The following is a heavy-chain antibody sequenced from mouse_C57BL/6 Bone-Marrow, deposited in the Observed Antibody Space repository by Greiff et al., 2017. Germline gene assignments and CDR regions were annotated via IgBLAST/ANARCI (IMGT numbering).Heavy chain of an antibody. Sequence: VQLQQSGAELVRPGASVKLSCTASGFNIKDDYMHWVKQRPEQGLEWIGWSDPENGDTESASKFQGKATITADTSSNTAYLQLSSLTSEDTAVYYCTEGNYRAWFAYWGQGTLVTVSA. CDR1: GFNIKDDY. V-gene: IGHV14-4*01. CDR2: SDPENGDT. J-gene: IGHJ3*01. CDR3: TEGNYRAWFAY. D-gene: IGHD2-1*01.